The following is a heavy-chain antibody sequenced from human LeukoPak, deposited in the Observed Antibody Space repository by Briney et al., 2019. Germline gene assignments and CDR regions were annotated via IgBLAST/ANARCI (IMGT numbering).Heavy chain of an antibody. Sequence: GRSLRLSCAAPGFTFSSYAMHWVRQAPGKGLEWVAVISYDGSNKYYADSVKGRFTISSDNSKNTLYLQMNSLRAEDTAVYYCARDQGWGIAAAGTAPGNYFDYWGQGILVTVSS. V-gene: IGHV3-30-3*01. CDR2: ISYDGSNK. J-gene: IGHJ4*02. D-gene: IGHD6-13*01. CDR1: GFTFSSYA. CDR3: ARDQGWGIAAAGTAPGNYFDY.